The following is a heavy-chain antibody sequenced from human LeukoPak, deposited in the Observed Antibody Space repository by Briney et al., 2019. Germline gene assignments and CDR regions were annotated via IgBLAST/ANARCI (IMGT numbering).Heavy chain of an antibody. CDR1: GGSIRSGDYS. CDR2: IYYSGST. J-gene: IGHJ6*02. D-gene: IGHD4-11*01. V-gene: IGHV4-31*03. CDR3: ARDHTETSSLNFRNYYYYGMDI. Sequence: SETLSLTCTVSGGSIRSGDYSWNWIRQHPGKGLEWIGYIYYSGSTYYNPSLTSRITMSVDTSKNQFSLKLSSVTAADTAIYYCARDHTETSSLNFRNYYYYGMDIWGQGTTVIVSS.